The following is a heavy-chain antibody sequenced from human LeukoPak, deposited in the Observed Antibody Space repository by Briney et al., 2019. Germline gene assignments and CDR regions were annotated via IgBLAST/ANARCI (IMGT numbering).Heavy chain of an antibody. Sequence: ASVKVSCKASGYTFTGYYMHWVRQAPGQGLEWMGWINPNSGGTNYAQKFQGRVTMTRDTSISTAYMALSRLRSDDTAVYYCARDRRFGELGDYWGQGTLVTVSS. J-gene: IGHJ4*02. CDR1: GYTFTGYY. V-gene: IGHV1-2*02. CDR2: INPNSGGT. D-gene: IGHD3-10*01. CDR3: ARDRRFGELGDY.